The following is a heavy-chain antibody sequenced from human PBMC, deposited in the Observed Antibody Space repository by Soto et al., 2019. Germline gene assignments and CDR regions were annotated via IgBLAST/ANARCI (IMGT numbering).Heavy chain of an antibody. Sequence: ASVKVSCKASGYTFTGYYMHWVRQAPGQGLEWMGWINPNSGGTNYAQKFQGWVTMTRDTSISTAYMELSRLRSDDTAVYYCARGRGYCSGGSCYLDVYYFDYWGQGTLVTVSS. V-gene: IGHV1-2*04. CDR1: GYTFTGYY. CDR2: INPNSGGT. J-gene: IGHJ4*02. D-gene: IGHD2-15*01. CDR3: ARGRGYCSGGSCYLDVYYFDY.